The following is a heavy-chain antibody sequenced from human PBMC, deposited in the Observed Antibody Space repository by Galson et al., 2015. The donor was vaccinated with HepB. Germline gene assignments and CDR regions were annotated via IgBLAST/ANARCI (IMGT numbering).Heavy chain of an antibody. Sequence: SVKVSCKASGGTFSSYAISWVRQAPGQGLEWMGGIIPIFGTANYAQKFQGRVTITADESTSTAYMELSSLRSEDTAVYYCAVLVAATRRSKGSWFDPWGQGTLVTVSS. J-gene: IGHJ5*02. CDR3: AVLVAATRRSKGSWFDP. CDR2: IIPIFGTA. CDR1: GGTFSSYA. V-gene: IGHV1-69*13. D-gene: IGHD2-15*01.